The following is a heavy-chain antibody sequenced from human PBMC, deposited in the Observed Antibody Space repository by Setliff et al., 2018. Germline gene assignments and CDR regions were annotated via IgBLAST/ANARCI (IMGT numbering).Heavy chain of an antibody. J-gene: IGHJ4*02. CDR3: TRGTFSDFWSGDYYDY. CDR2: ISSSSSTT. Sequence: GGSLRLSCAASGFTFSSYSMNWVRQAPGKGLEWVSYISSSSSTTYYADSVKGRFTISRDNAKNTLDLQMNSLRAEDSAMYYCTRGTFSDFWSGDYYDYWGQGTLVTVSS. V-gene: IGHV3-48*01. D-gene: IGHD3-3*01. CDR1: GFTFSSYS.